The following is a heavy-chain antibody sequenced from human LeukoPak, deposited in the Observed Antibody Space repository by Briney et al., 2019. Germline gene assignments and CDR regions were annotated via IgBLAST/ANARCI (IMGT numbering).Heavy chain of an antibody. D-gene: IGHD5-18*01. CDR2: ISSSSNTI. V-gene: IGHV3-48*01. CDR1: GFTFSSYS. Sequence: GGSLRLSCAASGFTFSSYSMNWVRQAPGKGLEWVSYISSSSNTIYYADSVKGRFTISRDNAKNSLYLQMNSLRAEDTAVYYCARDTAMVHDAFDIWGQGTMVTVSS. J-gene: IGHJ3*02. CDR3: ARDTAMVHDAFDI.